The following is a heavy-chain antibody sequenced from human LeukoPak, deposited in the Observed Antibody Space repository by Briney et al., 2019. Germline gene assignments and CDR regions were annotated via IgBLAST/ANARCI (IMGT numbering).Heavy chain of an antibody. CDR2: INTDGSDT. Sequence: PGGSLRLSCAASGLTFRRYWMHWVRQAPGKGPVWVSRINTDGSDTIYADSVKGRFTISRDNAKNTLFLQMNSLRAEDTAVYYCARDESVTGPTTFDYWGQGTLVTVSS. V-gene: IGHV3-74*01. J-gene: IGHJ4*02. CDR3: ARDESVTGPTTFDY. D-gene: IGHD6-19*01. CDR1: GLTFRRYW.